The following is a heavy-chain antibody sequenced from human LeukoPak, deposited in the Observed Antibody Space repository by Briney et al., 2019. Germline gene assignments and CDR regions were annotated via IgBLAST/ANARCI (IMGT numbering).Heavy chain of an antibody. CDR2: IKQEGREN. Sequence: GGSLRLSCAASGFTFANEWMSCVRQAPGEGLGWVANIKQEGRENLYLDSQKGLFTNSRDNAKNSLYLQMNSLRAEDTAVYYCASIGGSVDIGWFFDCWGQGTLVTVSS. V-gene: IGHV3-7*01. CDR1: GFTFANEW. CDR3: ASIGGSVDIGWFFDC. D-gene: IGHD6-19*01. J-gene: IGHJ4*02.